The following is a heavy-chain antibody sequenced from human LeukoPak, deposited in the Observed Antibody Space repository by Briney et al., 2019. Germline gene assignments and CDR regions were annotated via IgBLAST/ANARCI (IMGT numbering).Heavy chain of an antibody. Sequence: SETLSLPCAVYGGPFNGYYWSWIRQPPGKGLEWIGEINHSGSTNYNPSLKRRVTNSVKTSKNQSSLTLSYVPAADTAVYYCAIGILNSLSSMGGQGTPVTV. CDR2: INHSGST. CDR3: AIGILNSLSSM. V-gene: IGHV4-34*01. CDR1: GGPFNGYY. D-gene: IGHD2/OR15-2a*01. J-gene: IGHJ4*02.